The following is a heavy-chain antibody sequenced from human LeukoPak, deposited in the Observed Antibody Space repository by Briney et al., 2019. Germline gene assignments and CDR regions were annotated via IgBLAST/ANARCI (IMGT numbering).Heavy chain of an antibody. CDR3: ATGPPRLRFDY. CDR1: GGTFISYA. CDR2: IIPIFGTA. J-gene: IGHJ4*02. D-gene: IGHD5-18*01. Sequence: GASVKVSCKASGGTFISYAISWVRQAPGQGLEWMGGIIPIFGTANYAQKFQGRVTITADESTSTAYMELSSLRSEDTAVYYCATGPPRLRFDYWGQGTLVTVSS. V-gene: IGHV1-69*13.